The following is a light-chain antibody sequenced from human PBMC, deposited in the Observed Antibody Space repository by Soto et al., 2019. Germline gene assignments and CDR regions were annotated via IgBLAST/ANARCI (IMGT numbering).Light chain of an antibody. CDR3: QQSYTTPPT. J-gene: IGKJ4*01. CDR2: GAS. Sequence: DSQMTQSPSSLSASVGDGVTITCRASQTIGKFLNWYHQKPGKAPNLLIYGASNLQSGVPSRFSGSGYGTEFTLTISSLQPEDFATYYCQQSYTTPPTFGGGTKVDIK. CDR1: QTIGKF. V-gene: IGKV1-39*01.